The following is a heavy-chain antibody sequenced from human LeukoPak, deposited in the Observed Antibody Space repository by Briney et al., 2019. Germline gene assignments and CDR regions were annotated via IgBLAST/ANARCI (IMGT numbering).Heavy chain of an antibody. V-gene: IGHV1-8*03. Sequence: ASVKVSCKASGYTFTNYDINWVRQATGQGLEWMGWVNPNSGNTGYAQKFQGRVTITRDTSIGTAYMELSSLRSDDTAVYYCARRSDYYDSSAYYYWGQGTLVTVSS. CDR2: VNPNSGNT. D-gene: IGHD3-22*01. CDR1: GYTFTNYD. CDR3: ARRSDYYDSSAYYY. J-gene: IGHJ4*02.